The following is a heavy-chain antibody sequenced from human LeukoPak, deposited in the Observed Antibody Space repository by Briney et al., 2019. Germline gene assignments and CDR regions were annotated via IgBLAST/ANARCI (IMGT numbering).Heavy chain of an antibody. CDR3: ARDTGTYYYGSGSQYYYYYYMDV. CDR2: INPNSGGT. V-gene: IGHV1-2*02. CDR1: GYTFTGYY. Sequence: ASVKVSCKASGYTFTGYYMHWVRQAPGQGLEWMGWINPNSGGTNYAQKFQGRVTMTRDTSISTAYMELSRLRSDDTAVYYCARDTGTYYYGSGSQYYYYYYMDVWGKGTTVTISS. D-gene: IGHD3-10*01. J-gene: IGHJ6*03.